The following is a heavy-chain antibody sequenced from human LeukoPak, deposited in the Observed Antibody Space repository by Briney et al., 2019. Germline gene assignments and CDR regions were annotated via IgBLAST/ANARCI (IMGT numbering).Heavy chain of an antibody. J-gene: IGHJ4*02. D-gene: IGHD3-22*01. V-gene: IGHV3-7*01. Sequence: QPGGSRRLSCAASGFTFSSYWMSWVRQAPGKGLEWVANIKQDGSEKYYVDSVKGRFTISRDNAKNSLYLQMNSLRAEDTAVYYCASLSYYDSSGYYYGGWGQGTLVTVSS. CDR1: GFTFSSYW. CDR2: IKQDGSEK. CDR3: ASLSYYDSSGYYYGG.